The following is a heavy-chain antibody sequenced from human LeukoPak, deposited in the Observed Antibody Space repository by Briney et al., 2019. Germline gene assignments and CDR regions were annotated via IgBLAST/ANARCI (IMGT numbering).Heavy chain of an antibody. CDR1: GYRFTSYW. Sequence: GESLKISCKGSGYRFTSYWIGWVRQMPGKGLEWMGIIYPGDSDTRYSPSFQGQVTISADKSISTAYLQWSSLKASDTAMYYCARPHSYYYDSSGYHNWGQGTLVTVSS. D-gene: IGHD3-22*01. CDR3: ARPHSYYYDSSGYHN. V-gene: IGHV5-51*01. J-gene: IGHJ4*02. CDR2: IYPGDSDT.